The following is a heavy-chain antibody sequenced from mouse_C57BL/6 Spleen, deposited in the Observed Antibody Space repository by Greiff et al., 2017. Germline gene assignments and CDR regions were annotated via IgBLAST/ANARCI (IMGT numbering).Heavy chain of an antibody. Sequence: EVQRVESGPGLVKPSQSLSLTCSVTGYSITSGYYWNWIRQFPGNKLEWMGYISYDGSNNYNPSLKNRISITRDTSKNQFFLKLNSVTTEDTATYYCAREFYDYDREFAYWGQGTLVTVSA. CDR3: AREFYDYDREFAY. J-gene: IGHJ3*01. V-gene: IGHV3-6*01. CDR1: GYSITSGYY. CDR2: ISYDGSN. D-gene: IGHD2-4*01.